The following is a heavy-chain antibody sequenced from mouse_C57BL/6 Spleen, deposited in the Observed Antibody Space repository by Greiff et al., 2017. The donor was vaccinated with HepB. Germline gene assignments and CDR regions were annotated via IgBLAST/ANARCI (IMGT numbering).Heavy chain of an antibody. CDR3: ARRLGTVVATDAMDY. Sequence: VQLQQSGPGLVAPSQRLSITCTVSGFSLTSYAISWVRQPPGKGLEWLGVIWTGGGTNYNSALKSRLSISKDNSKSQVFLKMNRLQTDDTARYYCARRLGTVVATDAMDYWGQGTSVTVSS. D-gene: IGHD1-1*01. J-gene: IGHJ4*01. CDR1: GFSLTSYA. CDR2: IWTGGGT. V-gene: IGHV2-9-1*01.